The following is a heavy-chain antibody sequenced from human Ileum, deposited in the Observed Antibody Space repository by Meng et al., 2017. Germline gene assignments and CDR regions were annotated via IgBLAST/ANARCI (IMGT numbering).Heavy chain of an antibody. V-gene: IGHV4-61*01. CDR2: AST. CDR1: RGSCRSSRHP. D-gene: IGHD7-27*01. CDR3: ARDHWGSLDY. J-gene: IGHJ4*02. Sequence: QRHLHASGPGRVSASDNPSLICAVSRGSCRSSRHPWGLFHQPPRKGLEWSAYASTNYNPPLKSRVTISVYTSKNQFSLKLTSVTAADTAVYYCARDHWGSLDYWGQGVLVTVSS.